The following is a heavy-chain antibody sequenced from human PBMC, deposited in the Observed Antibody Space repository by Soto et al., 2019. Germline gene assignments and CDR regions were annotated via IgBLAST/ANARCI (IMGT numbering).Heavy chain of an antibody. J-gene: IGHJ4*02. V-gene: IGHV1-3*01. CDR2: INAGNGNT. D-gene: IGHD3-9*01. Sequence: ASEKVSSKASGYTFTSYAMHWVRQAPGQRLEWMGWINAGNGNTKYSPKFQGRVTITRDTSASTAYLELSSMRSEDTAVYYCARGTQVLRYFDWTIGYWGQGTLVTVSS. CDR3: ARGTQVLRYFDWTIGY. CDR1: GYTFTSYA.